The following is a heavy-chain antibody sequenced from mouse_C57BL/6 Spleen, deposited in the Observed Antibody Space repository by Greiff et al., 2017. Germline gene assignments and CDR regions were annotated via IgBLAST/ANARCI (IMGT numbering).Heavy chain of an antibody. CDR3: ARGGTMAMDY. Sequence: QVQLKQSGAELVRPGTSVKVSCKASGYAFTNYLIEWVKQRPGQGLEWIGVINPGSGGTNYNEKFKGKATLPADKSSSPAYMQLSSLTSEDSAVYFCARGGTMAMDYWGQGTSVTVSS. V-gene: IGHV1-54*01. D-gene: IGHD1-1*02. J-gene: IGHJ4*01. CDR1: GYAFTNYL. CDR2: INPGSGGT.